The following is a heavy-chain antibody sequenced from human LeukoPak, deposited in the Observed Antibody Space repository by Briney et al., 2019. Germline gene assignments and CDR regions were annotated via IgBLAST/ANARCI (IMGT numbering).Heavy chain of an antibody. CDR1: GGSFSGYY. J-gene: IGHJ3*02. Sequence: SETLSLTCAVYGGSFSGYYWSWIRQHPGKGLEWIGYIYYSGSTYYNPSLKSRVTISVDTSKNQFSLKLSSVTAADTAVYYCARGRGPDAFDIWGQGTMVTVSS. V-gene: IGHV4-31*11. D-gene: IGHD2-15*01. CDR2: IYYSGST. CDR3: ARGRGPDAFDI.